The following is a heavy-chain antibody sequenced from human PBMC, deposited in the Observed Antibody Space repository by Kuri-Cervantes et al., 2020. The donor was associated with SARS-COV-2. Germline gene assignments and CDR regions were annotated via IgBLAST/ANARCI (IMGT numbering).Heavy chain of an antibody. Sequence: ASVKVSCKASGYTFTSYGISWVRQAPGQGLEWMGWISAYNGNTNYAQKLQGRVTMTTDTSTRTAYMELRSLRSDATAVYYCAREGDTAMVRYYYYMDVWVKGTTVTVSS. V-gene: IGHV1-18*01. CDR3: AREGDTAMVRYYYYMDV. J-gene: IGHJ6*03. CDR2: ISAYNGNT. CDR1: GYTFTSYG. D-gene: IGHD5-18*01.